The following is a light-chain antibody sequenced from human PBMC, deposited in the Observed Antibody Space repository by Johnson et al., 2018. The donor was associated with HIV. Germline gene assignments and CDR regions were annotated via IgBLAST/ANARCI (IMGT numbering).Light chain of an antibody. CDR1: SSNIGNNY. CDR2: DNN. Sequence: HSVLTQPPSVSAAPGQKVTISCSGSSSNIGNNYVSWYQQLPGTAPKLLIYDNNKRPSGIPDRFSGSKSGTSATLAITGLQTGDEADYYCGTWDTSLTTGGVFGTGTKVTVL. J-gene: IGLJ1*01. CDR3: GTWDTSLTTGGV. V-gene: IGLV1-51*01.